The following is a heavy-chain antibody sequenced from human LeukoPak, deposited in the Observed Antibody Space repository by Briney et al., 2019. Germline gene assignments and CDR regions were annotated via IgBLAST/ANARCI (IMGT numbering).Heavy chain of an antibody. CDR3: ARNYYDSSGYYFDY. J-gene: IGHJ4*02. D-gene: IGHD3-22*01. Sequence: GGSLRLSCAASGFTFSSYSMNWVRQAPGKGLEWVSTISGSGDYTYYADSVKGRFTISRDNSKNTLYLQMNSLRAEDTAVYYCARNYYDSSGYYFDYWGQGTLVTVSS. CDR1: GFTFSSYS. CDR2: ISGSGDYT. V-gene: IGHV3-23*01.